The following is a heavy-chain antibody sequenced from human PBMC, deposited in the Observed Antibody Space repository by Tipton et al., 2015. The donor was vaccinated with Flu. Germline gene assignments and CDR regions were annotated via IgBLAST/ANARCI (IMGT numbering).Heavy chain of an antibody. CDR2: IWYDGSNK. J-gene: IGHJ4*02. Sequence: SLRLSCAASGFTFSSYGMHWVRQAPGKGLEWVAVIWYDGSNKYYADSVKGRFTIPRDNSKNTLYLQMNSLRAEDTAVYYCARAPLSYGDYPCYWGQGTLVTVSS. D-gene: IGHD4-17*01. V-gene: IGHV3-33*01. CDR3: ARAPLSYGDYPCY. CDR1: GFTFSSYG.